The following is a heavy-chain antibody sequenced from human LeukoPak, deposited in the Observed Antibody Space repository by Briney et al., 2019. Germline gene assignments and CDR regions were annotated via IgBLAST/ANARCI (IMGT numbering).Heavy chain of an antibody. CDR2: INPSGGST. Sequence: ASVKVSCKASGYTFTGYYMHWVRQAPGQGLEWMGWINPSGGSTSYAQKFQGRVTMTRDMSTSTVYMELSSLRSEDTAVYYCARRGTVTTDAFDIWGQGTMVTVSS. V-gene: IGHV1-46*01. D-gene: IGHD4-17*01. J-gene: IGHJ3*02. CDR3: ARRGTVTTDAFDI. CDR1: GYTFTGYY.